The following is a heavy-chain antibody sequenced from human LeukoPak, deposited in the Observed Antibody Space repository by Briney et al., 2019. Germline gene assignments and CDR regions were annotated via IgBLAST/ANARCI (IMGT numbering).Heavy chain of an antibody. J-gene: IGHJ6*02. CDR3: ARDGPSTVTTSYYGMDV. D-gene: IGHD4-4*01. CDR1: GFTVSSYY. V-gene: IGHV3-66*01. Sequence: GGSLRLSCAASGFTVSSYYMTWVRQAPGEGLELVSVIYSGGGTYYADSGKGRFTISRDNSKNTLYLQMNSLRAEDTAVYYCARDGPSTVTTSYYGMDVWGQGTTVTVSS. CDR2: IYSGGGT.